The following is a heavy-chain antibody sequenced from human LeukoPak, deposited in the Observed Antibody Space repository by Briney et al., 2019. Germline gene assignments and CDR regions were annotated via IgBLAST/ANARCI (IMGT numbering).Heavy chain of an antibody. D-gene: IGHD6-13*01. CDR2: ISSSSSYT. CDR3: ARARIAAAGPFDY. Sequence: GGSLRLSCAASGFTFSDYYMSWIRQAPGKGLEWVSYISSSSSYTNYADSVKGRFTISRYNAKNSLYLQMNSLRAEDTAVYYCARARIAAAGPFDYWGQGTLVTVSS. V-gene: IGHV3-11*06. CDR1: GFTFSDYY. J-gene: IGHJ4*02.